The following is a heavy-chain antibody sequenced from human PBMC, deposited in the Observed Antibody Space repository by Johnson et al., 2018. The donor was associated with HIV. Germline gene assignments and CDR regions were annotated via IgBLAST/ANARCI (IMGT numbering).Heavy chain of an antibody. J-gene: IGHJ3*02. Sequence: QVQLVESGGGVVQPGTSLRLSCAASGFTFSSFAMHWVRQAPGKGLEWMAFISYDGSNKYFTDSVRGRFTISRDNSKNTLFLQMNSLRAEDTAVYYCVRRFYDSYAFDIWGQGTLVTVSS. CDR3: VRRFYDSYAFDI. V-gene: IGHV3-30-3*01. CDR1: GFTFSSFA. D-gene: IGHD3-22*01. CDR2: ISYDGSNK.